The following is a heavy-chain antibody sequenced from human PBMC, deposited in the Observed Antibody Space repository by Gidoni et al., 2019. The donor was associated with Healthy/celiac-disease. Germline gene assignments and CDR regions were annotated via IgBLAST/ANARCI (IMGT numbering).Heavy chain of an antibody. Sequence: PSFQGHVTISADKSISTAYLQWSSLKASDTAMYYCARRNGDYVWYYYYGMDVWGQGTTVTVSS. D-gene: IGHD4-17*01. CDR3: ARRNGDYVWYYYYGMDV. J-gene: IGHJ6*02. V-gene: IGHV5-10-1*01.